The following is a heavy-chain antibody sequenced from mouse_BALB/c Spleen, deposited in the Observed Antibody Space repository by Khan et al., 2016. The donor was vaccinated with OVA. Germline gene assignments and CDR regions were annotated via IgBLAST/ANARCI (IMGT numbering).Heavy chain of an antibody. V-gene: IGHV2-6-7*01. CDR2: LWGDGST. CDR1: GFSLTGYG. Sequence: QVQLKESGPGLVAPSQSLSITCTVSGFSLTGYGVNWVRQPPGKGLVWLGMLWGDGSTDYNSALKIRLSISKVDSKWQVILKMNSLQTHDTAWYCCARAYNGNYREAMTYWGQGTLVTVSA. J-gene: IGHJ4*01. CDR3: ARAYNGNYREAMTY. D-gene: IGHD2-1*01.